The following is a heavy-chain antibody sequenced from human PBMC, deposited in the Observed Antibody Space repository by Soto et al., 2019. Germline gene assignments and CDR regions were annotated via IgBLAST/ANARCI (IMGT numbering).Heavy chain of an antibody. D-gene: IGHD6-13*01. Sequence: QVQLVESAGGVVQPGGSLRLSCAASGFTFSSYAMHWVRQAPGKGLEWVAVIASDGRDKYYADSVKGRFTISRDNSKNTLYLQMNSLRPEDTAVFYCAKDNDLGAAGYYFHYWGQGTLVTVSS. CDR3: AKDNDLGAAGYYFHY. CDR2: IASDGRDK. V-gene: IGHV3-30*18. CDR1: GFTFSSYA. J-gene: IGHJ4*02.